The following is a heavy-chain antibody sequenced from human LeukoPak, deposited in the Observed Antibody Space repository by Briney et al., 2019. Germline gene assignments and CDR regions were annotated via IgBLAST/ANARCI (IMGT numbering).Heavy chain of an antibody. Sequence: PSETLSLTCTVSGDSISSGTYYWSWIRQPAGKGLEWIGRIYTSGTTNHNPSLKSRVTTSVDTSKNQFSLSLRSVTAADTAVYYCARGVLMVRGVIITDDAFDIWGQGTMVTVSS. CDR3: ARGVLMVRGVIITDDAFDI. V-gene: IGHV4-61*02. CDR2: IYTSGTT. J-gene: IGHJ3*02. CDR1: GDSISSGTYY. D-gene: IGHD3-10*01.